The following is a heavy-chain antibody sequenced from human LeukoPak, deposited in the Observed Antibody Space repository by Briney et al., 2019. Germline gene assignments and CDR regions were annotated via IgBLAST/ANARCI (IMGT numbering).Heavy chain of an antibody. J-gene: IGHJ4*02. CDR1: GGSISSYY. CDR3: ATGRGYDFWSGYSLDY. D-gene: IGHD3-3*01. V-gene: IGHV4-4*07. CDR2: IYTSGST. Sequence: SETLSLTCTVSGGSISSYYWSWIRQPAGKGLEWIGRIYTSGSTNYNPSLKSRVTMSVDTSKNQFSLKLSSVTAADTAVYYCATGRGYDFWSGYSLDYWGQGTLVTVSS.